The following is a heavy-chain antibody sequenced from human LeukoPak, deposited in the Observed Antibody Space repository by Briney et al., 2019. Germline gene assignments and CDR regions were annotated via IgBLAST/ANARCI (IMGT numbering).Heavy chain of an antibody. CDR1: GFTFSSYA. CDR2: ISYDGSNK. Sequence: GRSLRLSCAASGFTFSSYAMHWVRQAPGKGLEWVAVISYDGSNKYYADSVKGRFTISRDNSKNTLYLQMNSLKTEDTAVYYCTTVGWFGEFDYWGQGTLVTVSS. CDR3: TTVGWFGEFDY. V-gene: IGHV3-30*04. J-gene: IGHJ4*02. D-gene: IGHD3-10*01.